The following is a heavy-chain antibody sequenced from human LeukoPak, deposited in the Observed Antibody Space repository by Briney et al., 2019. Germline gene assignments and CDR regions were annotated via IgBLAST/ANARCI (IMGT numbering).Heavy chain of an antibody. Sequence: PSETLSLTCTVSGDSISSGGYYWTWIRQRPGKGLEWNGYMYYSGRTYYNPALKSRVIISIDTSKNQFSLNVSSVTAADTAVYYCARGGSRWGQGTLVSVSS. J-gene: IGHJ4*02. CDR1: GDSISSGGYY. CDR3: ARGGSR. D-gene: IGHD3-16*01. V-gene: IGHV4-31*03. CDR2: MYYSGRT.